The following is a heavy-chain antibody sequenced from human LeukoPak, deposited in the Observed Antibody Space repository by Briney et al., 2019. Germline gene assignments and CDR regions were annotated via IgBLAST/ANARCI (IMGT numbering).Heavy chain of an antibody. J-gene: IGHJ4*02. CDR1: GGSISGSSYY. D-gene: IGHD1-26*01. CDR3: ARRFSGSYGEIDY. CDR2: IYYSGST. Sequence: SETLSLTCTVSGGSISGSSYYWGWIRQPPGKGLEWIGSIYYSGSTYYNPSLKSRVTISVDTSKNQFSLKLSSVTAADTAVYYCARRFSGSYGEIDYWGQGTLVTVSS. V-gene: IGHV4-39*01.